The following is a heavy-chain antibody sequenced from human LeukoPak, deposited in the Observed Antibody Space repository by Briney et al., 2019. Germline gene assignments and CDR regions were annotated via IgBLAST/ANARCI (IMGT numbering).Heavy chain of an antibody. Sequence: PGGSLRLSCAASGFTVSSNYMSWVRQAPGKGLEWVSVIYSGGSTYYADSVKGRFTISRDNSKNTLYLQMNSLRAEDTAVYYCASPGPYGGNLAFDIWGQGTMVTVSS. CDR1: GFTVSSNY. D-gene: IGHD4-23*01. V-gene: IGHV3-53*01. CDR3: ASPGPYGGNLAFDI. J-gene: IGHJ3*02. CDR2: IYSGGST.